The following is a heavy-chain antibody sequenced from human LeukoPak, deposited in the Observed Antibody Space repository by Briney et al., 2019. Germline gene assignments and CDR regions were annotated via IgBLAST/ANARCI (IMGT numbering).Heavy chain of an antibody. Sequence: ASVKVSCKASGYTFTSYSINWVRQAPGQGLEWMGWISAYNGNTKYAQKLQGRVTMTTDTSTSTAYMELRSLRSDDTAVYYCARGLGGSRSYFLTFDYWGQGTLVTVPS. CDR1: GYTFTSYS. CDR3: ARGLGGSRSYFLTFDY. V-gene: IGHV1-18*01. CDR2: ISAYNGNT. J-gene: IGHJ4*02. D-gene: IGHD1-26*01.